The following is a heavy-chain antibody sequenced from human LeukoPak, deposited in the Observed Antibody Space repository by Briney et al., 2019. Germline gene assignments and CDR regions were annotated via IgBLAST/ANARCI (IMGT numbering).Heavy chain of an antibody. CDR2: IYYSGST. Sequence: SETLSLTCTVSGGSISSGGYYWSWIRQHPGKGLEWIGYIYYSGSTYYNPSLKSRVTISVDTSKNQFSLKLSSVTAADTAVYYCARVVITFGGVIYWFDPWGQGTLVTVSS. V-gene: IGHV4-31*03. CDR1: GGSISSGGYY. D-gene: IGHD3-16*01. CDR3: ARVVITFGGVIYWFDP. J-gene: IGHJ5*02.